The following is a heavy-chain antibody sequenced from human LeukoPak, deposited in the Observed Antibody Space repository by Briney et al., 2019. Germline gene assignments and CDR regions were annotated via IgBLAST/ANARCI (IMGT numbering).Heavy chain of an antibody. D-gene: IGHD2-2*01. J-gene: IGHJ6*03. CDR1: GGSFSGYY. Sequence: PSETLSLTCAVYGGSFSGYYWSWIRQPAGKGLEWVGRIYTSGSTNYNPSLKSRVTISLDTSKNQFSLKLTSVTAADTAVYYCARDTCSTCNDYYYYYFDVWGTGTTVTVSS. CDR3: ARDTCSTCNDYYYYYFDV. CDR2: IYTSGST. V-gene: IGHV4-4*07.